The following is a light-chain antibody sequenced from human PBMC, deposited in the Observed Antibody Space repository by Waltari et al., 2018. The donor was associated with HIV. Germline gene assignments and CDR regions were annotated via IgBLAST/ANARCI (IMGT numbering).Light chain of an antibody. CDR1: ALPKQY. V-gene: IGLV3-25*03. J-gene: IGLJ3*02. CDR3: QSADSNASLWV. Sequence: SYELTQPPSVSVSPGQTARITCSGDALPKQYAYWYQQRPGQAPVLVIYKDTERPSGIPERFSGSSSGTTATLTIIGVQAQDEADYHCQSADSNASLWVFSGGTKLTVL. CDR2: KDT.